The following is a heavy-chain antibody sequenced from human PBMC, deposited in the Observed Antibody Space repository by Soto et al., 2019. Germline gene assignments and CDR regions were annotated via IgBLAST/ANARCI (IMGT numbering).Heavy chain of an antibody. CDR3: ASQSIAVAGTEAFDI. D-gene: IGHD6-19*01. Sequence: EVQLVESGGGLVQPGGSLRLSCAASGFTVSSNYMSWVRQAPGKGLEWVSVIYSGGSTYYGDSVKGRFTISSHNSKNTLYLQMNSLRAEDTAVYYGASQSIAVAGTEAFDIWGQGTMVTVSS. CDR2: IYSGGST. J-gene: IGHJ3*02. CDR1: GFTVSSNY. V-gene: IGHV3-53*04.